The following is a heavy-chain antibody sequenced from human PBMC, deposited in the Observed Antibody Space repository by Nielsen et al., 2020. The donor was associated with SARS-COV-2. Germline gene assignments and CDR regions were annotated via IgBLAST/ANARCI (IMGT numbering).Heavy chain of an antibody. CDR2: INHSGST. V-gene: IGHV4-34*01. CDR3: ARVSLLRITIFGVVTRPRYFDL. D-gene: IGHD3-3*01. Sequence: SETLSLTCAVYGGSFSGYYWSWIRQPPGKGLEWIGEINHSGSTNYNPSLKSRVTISVDTSKNQFSLKLSSVTAADTAVYYCARVSLLRITIFGVVTRPRYFDLWGRGTLVTVSS. CDR1: GGSFSGYY. J-gene: IGHJ2*01.